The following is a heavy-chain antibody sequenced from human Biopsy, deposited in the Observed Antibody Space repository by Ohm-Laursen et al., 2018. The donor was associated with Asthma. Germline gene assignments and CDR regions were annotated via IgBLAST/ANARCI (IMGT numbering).Heavy chain of an antibody. J-gene: IGHJ4*02. CDR3: ARSYCGGDCFSPFDY. D-gene: IGHD2-21*01. CDR2: IIPIFGTP. Sequence: VASVKVSCKTSGGTFHSDAISWVRQAPGQGLEWMGGIIPIFGTPSYAPNFQSRLTLTADDSTNTVYMELSSLRSDDTAMYYCARSYCGGDCFSPFDYWGQGTLLTVSS. V-gene: IGHV1-69*13. CDR1: GGTFHSDA.